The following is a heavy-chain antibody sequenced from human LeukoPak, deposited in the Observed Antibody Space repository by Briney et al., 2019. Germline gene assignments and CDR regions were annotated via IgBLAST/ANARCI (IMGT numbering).Heavy chain of an antibody. CDR2: ICGSGGST. V-gene: IGHV3-23*01. Sequence: GGSLRLSCAASGFTFSSYAMSWVRQAPGKGLEWVSAICGSGGSTYYADSVKGRFTISRDNSKNTRYLQMNSLRAEDTAVYYCAKESREVAVAGHAGFDYWGQGTLVTVSS. CDR3: AKESREVAVAGHAGFDY. D-gene: IGHD6-19*01. CDR1: GFTFSSYA. J-gene: IGHJ4*02.